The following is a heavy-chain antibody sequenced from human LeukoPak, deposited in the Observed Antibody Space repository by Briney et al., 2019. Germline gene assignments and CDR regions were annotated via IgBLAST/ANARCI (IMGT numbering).Heavy chain of an antibody. CDR2: INPNSGGT. CDR3: ARRDARASSDAFDI. D-gene: IGHD2-2*01. Sequence: ASVKVSCKASGYTFTGYYMHWVRQAPGQGLEWMGWINPNSGGTNYAQKFQGRVTMTRDTSISTAYLQWSSLKASDTAMYYCARRDARASSDAFDIWGQGTMVTVSS. J-gene: IGHJ3*02. V-gene: IGHV1-2*02. CDR1: GYTFTGYY.